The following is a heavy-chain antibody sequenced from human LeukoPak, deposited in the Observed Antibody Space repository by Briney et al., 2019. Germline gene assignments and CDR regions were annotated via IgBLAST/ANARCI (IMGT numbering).Heavy chain of an antibody. V-gene: IGHV1-18*01. CDR2: ISAYNGNT. CDR3: ARDNSVGDTAWWFDP. CDR1: GYTFTTYG. J-gene: IGHJ5*02. D-gene: IGHD1-26*01. Sequence: ASVKVSCKASGYTFTTYGFSWVRQAPGQGLEWMGWISAYNGNTNYAQKLQGRVTMTTDTSTSTAYMELRSLRSEDTAVYYCARDNSVGDTAWWFDPWGQGTLVTVSS.